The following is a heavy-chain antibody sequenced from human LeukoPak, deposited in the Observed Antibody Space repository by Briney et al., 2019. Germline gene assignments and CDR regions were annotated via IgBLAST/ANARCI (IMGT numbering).Heavy chain of an antibody. V-gene: IGHV4-4*02. Sequence: SETLSLTCAVSGGSISSSNWWSWVRQPPGRGLEWIGEIYHSGSTNYNPSLKSRVTISVDKSKNQFSLKLSSVTAADTAVYYCAKATGYSSGCFDYWGQGTLVTVS. CDR2: IYHSGST. J-gene: IGHJ4*02. D-gene: IGHD6-19*01. CDR3: AKATGYSSGCFDY. CDR1: GGSISSSNW.